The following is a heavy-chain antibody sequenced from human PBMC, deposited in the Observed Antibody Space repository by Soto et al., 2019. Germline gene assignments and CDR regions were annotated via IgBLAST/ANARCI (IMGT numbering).Heavy chain of an antibody. J-gene: IGHJ6*02. CDR3: ASTVTTRYLLGYYYYYGMDV. CDR1: GFTFSSYA. V-gene: IGHV3-30-3*01. Sequence: QVQLVESGGGVVQPGRSLRLSCAASGFTFSSYAMHWVRQAPGKGLEWVAVISYDGSNKYYADSVKGRFTISRDNSKNTLYLQMNSLRAEDTAVYYCASTVTTRYLLGYYYYYGMDVWGQGTTVTVSS. CDR2: ISYDGSNK. D-gene: IGHD4-17*01.